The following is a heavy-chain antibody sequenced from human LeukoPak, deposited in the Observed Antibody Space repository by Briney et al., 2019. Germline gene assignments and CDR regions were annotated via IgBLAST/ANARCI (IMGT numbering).Heavy chain of an antibody. Sequence: SQTLSLTCTVSGGSISSGGYYWSWIRQHPGKGLEWIGYIYYSGSTYYNPSLKSRVTISVDTSKNQFSLKLSSVTAADTAVYYCAREPYGYDFWSGPFDYWGQGTLVTASS. V-gene: IGHV4-31*03. CDR2: IYYSGST. CDR1: GGSISSGGYY. J-gene: IGHJ4*02. D-gene: IGHD3-3*01. CDR3: AREPYGYDFWSGPFDY.